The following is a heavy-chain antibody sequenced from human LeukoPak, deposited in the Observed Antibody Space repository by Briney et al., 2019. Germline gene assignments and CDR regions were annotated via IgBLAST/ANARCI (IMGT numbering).Heavy chain of an antibody. V-gene: IGHV4-59*01. CDR3: ARGPAITMIVVGDAFDI. J-gene: IGHJ3*02. Sequence: SETLSLTCTVSGGSISSYYWSWIRQPPGKGLEWLGYIYYSGSTNYNPSLKSRVTISVDTSKNQFSLKLSSVTAADTAVYYCARGPAITMIVVGDAFDIWGQGTMVTVSS. CDR1: GGSISSYY. D-gene: IGHD3-22*01. CDR2: IYYSGST.